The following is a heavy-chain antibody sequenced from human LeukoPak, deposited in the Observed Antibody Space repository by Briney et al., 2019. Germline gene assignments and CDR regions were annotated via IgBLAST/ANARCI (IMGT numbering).Heavy chain of an antibody. J-gene: IGHJ6*04. CDR1: GYSISSGYY. V-gene: IGHV4-38-2*01. Sequence: PSETLSLTCAVSGYSISSGYYWGWIRQPPGKGLEWIGGIYHSGSTYYNPSLKRRVTISVDTSKNQFSLRLSSVTAADTAVYYCARLIGMDVWGKGTTVTVSS. CDR2: IYHSGST. CDR3: ARLIGMDV.